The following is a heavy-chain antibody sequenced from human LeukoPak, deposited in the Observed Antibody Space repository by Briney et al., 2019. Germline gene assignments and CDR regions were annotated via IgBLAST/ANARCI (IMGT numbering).Heavy chain of an antibody. D-gene: IGHD3-10*01. Sequence: SQTLSLTCAISGDSVSGSPAVWNWIRQSPSRGLEWLGRAYYRSKWYIDYAVSVKGRITITPDTSKNQFSLQLNSVTPEDTAVYYCASGAARGGTNFDYWGQGTLVTVSS. V-gene: IGHV6-1*01. CDR1: GDSVSGSPAV. J-gene: IGHJ4*02. CDR2: AYYRSKWYI. CDR3: ASGAARGGTNFDY.